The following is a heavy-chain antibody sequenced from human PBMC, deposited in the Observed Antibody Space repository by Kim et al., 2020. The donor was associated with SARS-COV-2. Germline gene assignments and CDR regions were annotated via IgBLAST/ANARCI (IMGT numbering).Heavy chain of an antibody. CDR2: INQDGSEK. J-gene: IGHJ6*02. V-gene: IGHV3-7*03. Sequence: GGALRLSCAASGFTFSSYWMSWVRQAPGKGLEWVATINQDGSEKYYLDSVKGRFTISRDNAKNSQYLQVNSLRAEDTAVYYCARVETLAVVATAFYYYYGMDVWGQGTTVTVSS. CDR3: ARVETLAVVATAFYYYYGMDV. D-gene: IGHD2-21*01. CDR1: GFTFSSYW.